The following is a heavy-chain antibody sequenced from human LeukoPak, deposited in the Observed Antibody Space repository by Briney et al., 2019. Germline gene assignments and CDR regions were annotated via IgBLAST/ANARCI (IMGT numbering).Heavy chain of an antibody. CDR2: IYYSGSA. D-gene: IGHD3-22*01. CDR1: GGSISSSSHH. CDR3: ARHDSSGLDY. V-gene: IGHV4-39*01. J-gene: IGHJ4*02. Sequence: SETLSLTCTVSGGSISSSSHHWGWIRQPPGKGLEWIGNIYYSGSAYYNPSLKSRLTISVDTSKNQFSLNLSSVTAADTAVYYCARHDSSGLDYWGQGTLVTVSS.